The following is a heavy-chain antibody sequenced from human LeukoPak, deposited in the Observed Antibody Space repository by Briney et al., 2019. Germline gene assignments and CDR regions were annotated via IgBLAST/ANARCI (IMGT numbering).Heavy chain of an antibody. V-gene: IGHV3-7*01. CDR2: IKEDGSVK. CDR3: ASSRLPGY. Sequence: GGSLRLSCAASGFTFSSYWMNWVRQAPGKGLEWVAYIKEDGSVKSYADPMKGRFTISRDNAKNSLYLQMNSLRAEDTAVYYCASSRLPGYWGQGTLVTVSS. CDR1: GFTFSSYW. J-gene: IGHJ4*02.